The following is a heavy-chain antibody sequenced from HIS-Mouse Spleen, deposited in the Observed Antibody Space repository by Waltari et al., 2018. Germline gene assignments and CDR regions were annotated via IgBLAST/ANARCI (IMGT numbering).Heavy chain of an antibody. Sequence: QVQLQESGPGLVKPSETLSLTCTVSGGSISSYYWSWIRQPAGKGLEWIGRIYTSGSTNYHPSLKSRVTMSVDTSKNQFSLKLSSVTAADTAVYYCARESPPDIVLMVYAVGAFDIWGQGTMVTVSS. CDR2: IYTSGST. J-gene: IGHJ3*02. D-gene: IGHD2-8*01. CDR3: ARESPPDIVLMVYAVGAFDI. V-gene: IGHV4-4*07. CDR1: GGSISSYY.